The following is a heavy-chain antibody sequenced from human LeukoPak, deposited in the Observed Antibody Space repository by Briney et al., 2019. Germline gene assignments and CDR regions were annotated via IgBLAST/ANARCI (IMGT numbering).Heavy chain of an antibody. J-gene: IGHJ4*02. CDR2: IYTSGST. CDR1: GGSISSYY. D-gene: IGHD3-22*01. V-gene: IGHV4-4*07. CDR3: ARFSPDSSGYYFDY. Sequence: PSEILSLTCTVSGGSISSYYWSWIRQPAGKGLEWIGRIYTSGSTNYNPSLKSRVTMSVDTSKNQFSLKLSSVTAADTAVYYCARFSPDSSGYYFDYWGQGTLVTVSS.